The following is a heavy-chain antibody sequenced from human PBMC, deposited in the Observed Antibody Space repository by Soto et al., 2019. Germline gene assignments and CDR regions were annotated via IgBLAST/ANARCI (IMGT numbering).Heavy chain of an antibody. V-gene: IGHV1-69*13. J-gene: IGHJ6*02. D-gene: IGHD6-19*01. Sequence: SVKVSCKASGGTFSSYAISWVRQAPGQGLEWMGGIIPIFGTANYAQKFQGRVTITADESTSTAYMELSSLRSEDTAVYYCASGGGGARSGWPLSLGMDVWGQGTTVTVSS. CDR3: ASGGGGARSGWPLSLGMDV. CDR2: IIPIFGTA. CDR1: GGTFSSYA.